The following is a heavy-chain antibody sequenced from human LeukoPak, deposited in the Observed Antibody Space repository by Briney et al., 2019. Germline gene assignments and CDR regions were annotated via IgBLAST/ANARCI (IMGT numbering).Heavy chain of an antibody. CDR3: ARDIAARPGSLYYYYYMDV. CDR1: GDSVSSNTAG. Sequence: SQTLSLTCAISGDSVSSNTAGWSWIRQSPSRGLEWLGRTYYRSKWYNDDAVSVKSRITINPDTAKNQFSLKLSSVTAADTAVYYCARDIAARPGSLYYYYYMDVWGKGTTVTVSS. V-gene: IGHV6-1*01. CDR2: TYYRSKWYN. J-gene: IGHJ6*03. D-gene: IGHD6-6*01.